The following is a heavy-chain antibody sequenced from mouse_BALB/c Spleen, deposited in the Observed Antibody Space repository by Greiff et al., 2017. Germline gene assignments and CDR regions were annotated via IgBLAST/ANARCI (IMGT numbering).Heavy chain of an antibody. Sequence: SGAELVKPGASVKLSCKASGYTFTSYYMYWVKQRPGQGLEWIGEINPSNGGTNFNEKFKSKATLTVDKSSSTAYMQLSSLTSEDSAVYYCTRLLGRRDYYFDYWGQGTTLTVSS. CDR1: GYTFTSYY. V-gene: IGHV1S81*02. D-gene: IGHD4-1*01. CDR3: TRLLGRRDYYFDY. CDR2: INPSNGGT. J-gene: IGHJ2*01.